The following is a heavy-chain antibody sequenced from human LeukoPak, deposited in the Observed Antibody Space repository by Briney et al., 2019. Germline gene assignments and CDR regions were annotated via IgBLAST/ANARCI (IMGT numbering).Heavy chain of an antibody. CDR2: ISYDGSNK. V-gene: IGHV3-30*04. J-gene: IGHJ4*02. CDR1: GFTFSSYA. D-gene: IGHD3-10*01. Sequence: GGSLRLSCAASGFTFSSYAMHWVRQAPGKGLEWVAVISYDGSNKYYADSVKGRFTISRDNSKNTLYLQMNSLRAEDTAVYYCARVPMVRGVIGVYFHYWGQGTLVTVSS. CDR3: ARVPMVRGVIGVYFHY.